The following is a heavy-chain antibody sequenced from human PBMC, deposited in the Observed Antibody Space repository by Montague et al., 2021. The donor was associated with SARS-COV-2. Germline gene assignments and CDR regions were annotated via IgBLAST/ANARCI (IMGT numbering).Heavy chain of an antibody. Sequence: SETLSLTCTVSGGSISSYYWSWIRQPPGKGLEWIGYIYDSGSTNYKSSLKSRVTISVDTSKNQFSLKLNSVTAADTAVYYCARHRPSRYGSFDYWGQGTLVTVSS. V-gene: IGHV4-59*08. CDR1: GGSISSYY. J-gene: IGHJ4*02. CDR2: IYDSGST. D-gene: IGHD1-1*01. CDR3: ARHRPSRYGSFDY.